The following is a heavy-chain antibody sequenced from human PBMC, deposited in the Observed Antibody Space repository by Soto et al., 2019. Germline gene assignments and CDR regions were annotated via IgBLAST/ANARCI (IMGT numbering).Heavy chain of an antibody. J-gene: IGHJ6*02. Sequence: EVHLLESGGGLVQPGGSLRLSCAESGFTFSSYAMSWVRQAPGKGLEWVSAISGSGGSTYYAYSVKGRFTISRDTPKNALYLQMNSLRAEDKAVYYCEKAGRGQRGYRYGYCYYYYGMDAWGQGTTVTVSS. D-gene: IGHD5-18*01. V-gene: IGHV3-23*01. CDR2: ISGSGGST. CDR3: EKAGRGQRGYRYGYCYYYYGMDA. CDR1: GFTFSSYA.